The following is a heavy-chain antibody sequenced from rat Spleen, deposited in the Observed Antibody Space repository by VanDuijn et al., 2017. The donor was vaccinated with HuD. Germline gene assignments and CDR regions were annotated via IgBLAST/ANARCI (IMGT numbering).Heavy chain of an antibody. CDR1: GFTFSNYG. V-gene: IGHV5-19*01. D-gene: IGHD1-12*03. Sequence: EVQLVESGGGLVQPGRSLKLSCAASGFTFSNYGMHWIRQAPTKGLEWVASISPSGGNTYYRDSVKGRFTISRDNAKSTLYLQMDSLRSEDTASYYCARHHYDGYYHGPVLGVMDAWGQGASVTVSS. CDR3: ARHHYDGYYHGPVLGVMDA. CDR2: ISPSGGNT. J-gene: IGHJ4*01.